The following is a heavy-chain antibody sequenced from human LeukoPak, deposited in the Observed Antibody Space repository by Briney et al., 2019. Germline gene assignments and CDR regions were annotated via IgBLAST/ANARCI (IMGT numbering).Heavy chain of an antibody. CDR1: GFTFSSYG. J-gene: IGHJ6*03. Sequence: GGSLRLSCVAPGFTFSSYGMHWVRQTPGQGLEWVAVIWYDGSNKYYADSVKGRFTISRDNYKNTLYLQMNSLRAEDTAVYYCAKTPPFSYYYMDVWGKGTTVTVSS. D-gene: IGHD2-15*01. CDR3: AKTPPFSYYYMDV. CDR2: IWYDGSNK. V-gene: IGHV3-33*06.